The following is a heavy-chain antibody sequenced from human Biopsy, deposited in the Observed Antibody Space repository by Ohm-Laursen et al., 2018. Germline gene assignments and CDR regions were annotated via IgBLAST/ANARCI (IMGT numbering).Heavy chain of an antibody. D-gene: IGHD5-24*01. CDR2: VYHSGTT. V-gene: IGHV4-39*01. CDR1: GGSISSGSNY. Sequence: TLSLTCTVSGGSISSGSNYWAWIRQPPGKGLEWIGSVYHSGTTYYSPSLKSRVTISVDMSKNQLSLKVTSVTAADTAAYYCARHDGNGPFALDSWGQGTLVTVSS. CDR3: ARHDGNGPFALDS. J-gene: IGHJ4*02.